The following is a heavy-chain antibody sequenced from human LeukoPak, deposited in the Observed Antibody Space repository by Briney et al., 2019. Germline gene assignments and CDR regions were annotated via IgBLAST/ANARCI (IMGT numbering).Heavy chain of an antibody. J-gene: IGHJ5*02. CDR3: AREFTGGWFDP. CDR1: GYTFTNYA. D-gene: IGHD1-26*01. CDR2: INPSNSNT. V-gene: IGHV1-3*01. Sequence: ASVNVSCKSSGYTFTNYAMHCVRQAPGQRVDWMGWINPSNSNTKYSQPFKARVTFPRNAPATPAYMELTSLRSEATAVYYCAREFTGGWFDPSGQGTLVT.